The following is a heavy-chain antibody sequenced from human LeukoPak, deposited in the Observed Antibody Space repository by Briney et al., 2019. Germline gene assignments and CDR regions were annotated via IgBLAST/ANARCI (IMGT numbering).Heavy chain of an antibody. Sequence: SETLSLTCTVSGGSISSYYWSRIRQPPRQELEWIGHIHYSGSTNHNPSLKSRVTISVDTSKNQFSLKLSSVTAADTAVYYCARTDSSGWYVFDYWGQGTLVTVSS. D-gene: IGHD6-19*01. CDR1: GGSISSYY. V-gene: IGHV4-59*01. CDR3: ARTDSSGWYVFDY. J-gene: IGHJ4*02. CDR2: IHYSGST.